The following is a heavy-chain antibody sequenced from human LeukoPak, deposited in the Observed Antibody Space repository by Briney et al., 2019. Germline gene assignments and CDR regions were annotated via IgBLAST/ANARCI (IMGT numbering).Heavy chain of an antibody. D-gene: IGHD6-13*01. CDR2: INPNSGGT. J-gene: IGHJ4*02. V-gene: IGHV1-2*02. Sequence: ASVKVSCKASGYTFTGYYMHWVRQAPGQGLEWMGWINPNSGGTNPAQKFQGRVTMTRDTSISTAYMELSRLRSDDTAVYYCELAAAGTGAYFDYWGQGTLVTVSS. CDR3: ELAAAGTGAYFDY. CDR1: GYTFTGYY.